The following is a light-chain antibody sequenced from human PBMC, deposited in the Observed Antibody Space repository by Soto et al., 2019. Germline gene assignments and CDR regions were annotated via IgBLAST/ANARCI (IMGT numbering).Light chain of an antibody. CDR3: MQSTQLPPT. J-gene: IGKJ5*01. V-gene: IGKV2D-29*02. CDR2: EVS. CDR1: QSLLHITGETF. Sequence: VMTQTPLSLSVAPGQPSCISCKASQSLLHITGETFLFWYLQKPGQSPQLLIYEVSTRVSGVPDRFSGSGSGTDFTLEISRVETDDVGIYYCMQSTQLPPTFGQGTRLEI.